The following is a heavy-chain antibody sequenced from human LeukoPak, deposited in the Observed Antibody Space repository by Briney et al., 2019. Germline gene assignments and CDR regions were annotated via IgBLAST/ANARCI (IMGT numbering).Heavy chain of an antibody. CDR1: GFTGSNNY. V-gene: IGHV3-53*01. CDR3: IVFGDSNH. CDR2: IHSSGGT. D-gene: IGHD4-17*01. Sequence: GGSLRLSCAASGFTGSNNYMSWVRQAPGKGLEWVSAIHSSGGTYYADSVKGRFTISRDTSKNTLYLQINSLRVEDTAVYYCIVFGDSNHWGLGTLVTVSS. J-gene: IGHJ5*02.